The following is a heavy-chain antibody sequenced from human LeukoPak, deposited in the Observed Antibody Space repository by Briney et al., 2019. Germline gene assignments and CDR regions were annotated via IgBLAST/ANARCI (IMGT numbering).Heavy chain of an antibody. CDR1: GGSISSGGYY. Sequence: ETLSLTCTVSGGSISSGGYYWSWIRQAPGKGLEWVSAISGSGGSTYYADSVNGRFTVSRDSSKNTLYLQMNSLRAEDTAVYYCAKDDYYGSGSYDYWGQGTLVTVSS. J-gene: IGHJ4*02. CDR3: AKDDYYGSGSYDY. V-gene: IGHV3-23*01. D-gene: IGHD3-10*01. CDR2: ISGSGGST.